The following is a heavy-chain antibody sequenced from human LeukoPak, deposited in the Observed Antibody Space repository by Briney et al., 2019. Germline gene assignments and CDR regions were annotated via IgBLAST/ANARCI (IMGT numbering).Heavy chain of an antibody. CDR1: GGSISSSSYY. J-gene: IGHJ1*01. D-gene: IGHD1-26*01. Sequence: PSETLSLTCTVSGGSISSSSYYWGWIRQPPGKGLEWIGSIYYSGSTYYNPSLKSRATISLDTSKNQVSLKLTSVTAADTAVYFCARGSGASYRIYFLQWGLGTLVSVSS. CDR2: IYYSGST. CDR3: ARGSGASYRIYFLQ. V-gene: IGHV4-39*01.